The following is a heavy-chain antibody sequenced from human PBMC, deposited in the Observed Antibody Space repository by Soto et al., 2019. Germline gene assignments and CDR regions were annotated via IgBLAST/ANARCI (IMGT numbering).Heavy chain of an antibody. D-gene: IGHD3-3*01. V-gene: IGHV4-38-2*01. CDR1: GYSISSGYY. CDR3: ARFDFWSGYYRPNYYYGMDD. J-gene: IGHJ6*02. Sequence: PSETLSLTCAVSGYSISSGYYWGWIRPPPGKGLEWIGSIYHSGSTYYNPSLKSRVTISVDTSKNQFSLKLISVTAADTAVYYCARFDFWSGYYRPNYYYGMDDWGQGTTVTVSS. CDR2: IYHSGST.